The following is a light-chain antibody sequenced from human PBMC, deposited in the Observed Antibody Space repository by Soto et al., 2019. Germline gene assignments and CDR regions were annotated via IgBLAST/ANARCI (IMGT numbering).Light chain of an antibody. J-gene: IGLJ3*02. V-gene: IGLV1-44*01. CDR3: AAWDDSVNGLV. CDR1: SSNIGRNT. Sequence: QAVVTQPPSASGTPGQRVTISCSGGSSNIGRNTVDWFQLLPGTAPKLLIYSSDQRPSGVPDRFSGSRSGTSASLAISGLQSEDEADYFCAAWDDSVNGLVFGGGTKVTVL. CDR2: SSD.